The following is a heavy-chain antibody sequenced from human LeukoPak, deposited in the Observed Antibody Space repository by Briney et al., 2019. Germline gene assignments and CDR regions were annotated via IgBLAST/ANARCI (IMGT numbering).Heavy chain of an antibody. Sequence: GGSLRLSCAASGFTFSSYSMNWVRQAPGKGLEWVSSISSSSSYIYYADSVKGRFTISRDNSKNTLYLQMNSLRAEDTAVYYCAIEPVAGDFDYWGQGTLVTVSS. CDR1: GFTFSSYS. CDR2: ISSSSSYI. CDR3: AIEPVAGDFDY. D-gene: IGHD6-19*01. V-gene: IGHV3-21*04. J-gene: IGHJ4*02.